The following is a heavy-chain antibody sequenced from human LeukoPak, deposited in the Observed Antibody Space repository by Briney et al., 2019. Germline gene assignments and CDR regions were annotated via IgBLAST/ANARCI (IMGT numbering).Heavy chain of an antibody. D-gene: IGHD3-10*01. CDR3: ARRWFGELLSLDY. V-gene: IGHV4-34*01. J-gene: IGHJ4*02. CDR1: GGSFSGYY. Sequence: SETLSLTCAVYGGSFSGYYWSWIRQPPGKGLEWIGEINHSGSTNYNPSPKSRVTISVDTSKNQFSLKLSSVTAADTAVYYCARRWFGELLSLDYWGQGTLVTVSS. CDR2: INHSGST.